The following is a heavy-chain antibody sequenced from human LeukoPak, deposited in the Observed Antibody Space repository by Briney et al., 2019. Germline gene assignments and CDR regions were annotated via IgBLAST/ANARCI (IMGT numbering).Heavy chain of an antibody. J-gene: IGHJ5*02. V-gene: IGHV1-18*01. CDR3: ARDWDWFDP. CDR2: ISAYNGNT. CDR1: GYNFASYA. Sequence: GASVKVSCKASGYNFASYAISWVRQAPGQGLEWMGWISAYNGNTNSAQNLRGRLTMTTDTSTSTAYMELRSLRSDDTAVYYCARDWDWFDPWGQGTLVTVSS. D-gene: IGHD3-16*01.